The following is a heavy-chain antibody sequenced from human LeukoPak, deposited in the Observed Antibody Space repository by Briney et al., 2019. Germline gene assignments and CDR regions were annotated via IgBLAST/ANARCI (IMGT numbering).Heavy chain of an antibody. D-gene: IGHD2-15*01. CDR3: ARGRRYCSGGSCYSKANYYYYYMDV. CDR2: RRYDGSNK. CDR1: GTTFSSYG. Sequence: GGSLRLYCAASGTTFSSYGMHWVRQAPGKGLEWVAFRRYDGSNKYCADPVKGRFTISRDNSKNTLYLQINSLRAEDTAVYYCARGRRYCSGGSCYSKANYYYYYMDVWGKGTTVTISS. V-gene: IGHV3-30*02. J-gene: IGHJ6*03.